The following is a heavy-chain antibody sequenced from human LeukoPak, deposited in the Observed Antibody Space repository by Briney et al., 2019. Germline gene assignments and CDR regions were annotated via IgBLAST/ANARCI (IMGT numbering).Heavy chain of an antibody. D-gene: IGHD1-7*01. CDR2: IKQDGSEK. CDR3: ARGWNYAFRFDY. Sequence: GGTLTLSCAASGFSFSDYWMTWVRQAPGKGLEWVAHIKQDGSEKYYVDSIKGRFTISRDNAKNLVYLQMNSLRAEDTAVYYCARGWNYAFRFDYWGQGTLVTVSS. CDR1: GFSFSDYW. V-gene: IGHV3-7*01. J-gene: IGHJ4*02.